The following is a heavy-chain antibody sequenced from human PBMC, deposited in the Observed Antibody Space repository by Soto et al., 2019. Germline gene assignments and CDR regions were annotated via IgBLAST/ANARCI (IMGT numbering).Heavy chain of an antibody. J-gene: IGHJ6*02. D-gene: IGHD2-2*01. CDR3: ARHVQAAGYYYGMDG. CDR1: GGTFSSYA. CDR2: FIPIFGAA. V-gene: IGHV1-69*12. Sequence: QVQLVQSGAEVKKPGSSVKVSCKASGGTFSSYAISWVRQAPGQGLEWMGGFIPIFGAANYAQKFQGRVTITADESTSTAYMKLTSLRSENTAVYYCARHVQAAGYYYGMDGWGQGTTVTVSS.